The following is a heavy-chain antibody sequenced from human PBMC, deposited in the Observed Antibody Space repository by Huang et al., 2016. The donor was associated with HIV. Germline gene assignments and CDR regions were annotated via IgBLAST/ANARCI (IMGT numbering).Heavy chain of an antibody. CDR2: INHSGST. V-gene: IGHV4-34*02. Sequence: QVHLQQWGSGLLRPSETLSRTCAVYGGSFSNHYWSWVRRSPGQGLDWMGEINHSGSTNYNPSCKSRVTMSIDTSKNQFSLNLTSGTAADTALYFCARGRDSAAMDTVDEALDIWAQGAKVTVSS. D-gene: IGHD2-2*01. CDR1: GGSFSNHY. CDR3: ARGRDSAAMDTVDEALDI. J-gene: IGHJ3*02.